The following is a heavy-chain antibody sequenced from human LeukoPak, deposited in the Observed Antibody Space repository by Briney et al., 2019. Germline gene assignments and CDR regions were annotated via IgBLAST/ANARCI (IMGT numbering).Heavy chain of an antibody. J-gene: IGHJ2*01. Sequence: SETLSLTCAVYGGSFSGYYWSWIRQPPGKGLEWIGEINHSGSTNYNPSLKSRVTISVDTSKNQFSLKLSSVTAADTAVYYCARDEGLGYCSGGSCYTDWYFDLWGRGTLVTVSS. D-gene: IGHD2-15*01. V-gene: IGHV4-34*01. CDR3: ARDEGLGYCSGGSCYTDWYFDL. CDR1: GGSFSGYY. CDR2: INHSGST.